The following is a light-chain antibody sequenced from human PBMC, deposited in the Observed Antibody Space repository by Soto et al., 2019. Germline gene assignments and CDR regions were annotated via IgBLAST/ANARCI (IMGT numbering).Light chain of an antibody. CDR3: SSYTRSSTSYV. CDR1: SSDVGGYNY. V-gene: IGLV2-14*01. J-gene: IGLJ1*01. CDR2: EVS. Sequence: QSVLTQPASVSGSPGQSITISCTGTSSDVGGYNYVSWYQQRPGKAPKLMIYEVSNRPSRVSNRFSGSKSGNTASLTISGLQAEDEADYYCSSYTRSSTSYVFGTGTKVT.